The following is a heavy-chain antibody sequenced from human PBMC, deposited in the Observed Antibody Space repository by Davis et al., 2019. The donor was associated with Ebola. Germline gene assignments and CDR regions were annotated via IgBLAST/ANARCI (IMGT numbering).Heavy chain of an antibody. J-gene: IGHJ4*02. V-gene: IGHV3-23*01. CDR3: ARAISGYSSS. Sequence: PGGSLRLSCPASGFTFSSYVMSWVRQPPGKGLEWVSTLGLGADTYYADSVKGRFTISRDNSKNTLYLQMNSLRAEDTAVYYCARAISGYSSSWGQGTLVTVSS. CDR2: LGLGADT. D-gene: IGHD6-13*01. CDR1: GFTFSSYV.